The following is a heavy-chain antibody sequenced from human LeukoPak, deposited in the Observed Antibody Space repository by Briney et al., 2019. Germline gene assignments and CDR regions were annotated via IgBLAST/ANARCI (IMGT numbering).Heavy chain of an antibody. Sequence: GASVKVSCKVSGYTLTELSMHWVRQAPGKGLEWMGGFDPEDGETIYAQKFQGRVTMTEDTSTDTAYMELSSLRSEDTAVYYCATQWVPAAMISDPAKNDAFDIWGQGTMVTVSS. CDR1: GYTLTELS. D-gene: IGHD2-2*01. CDR2: FDPEDGET. CDR3: ATQWVPAAMISDPAKNDAFDI. V-gene: IGHV1-24*01. J-gene: IGHJ3*02.